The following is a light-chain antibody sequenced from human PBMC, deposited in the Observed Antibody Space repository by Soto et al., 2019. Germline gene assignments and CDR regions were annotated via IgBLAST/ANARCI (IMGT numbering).Light chain of an antibody. J-gene: IGKJ1*01. CDR2: KAS. V-gene: IGKV1-5*03. CDR3: QHYNSYSPT. Sequence: TQSPSTLSASVGDRVTITCRASQSISSWLAWYQQKPGKAPKVLIYKASSLESGVPSRFSGSGSGTEFTLTISSLQPDDFATYYCQHYNSYSPTFGQGTKVDIK. CDR1: QSISSW.